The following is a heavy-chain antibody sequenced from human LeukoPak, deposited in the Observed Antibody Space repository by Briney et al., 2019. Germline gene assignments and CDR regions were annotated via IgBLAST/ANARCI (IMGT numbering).Heavy chain of an antibody. Sequence: GGSLRLSCAASGFTVSSNYMSWVRQAPGKGLEWVSVIYSGGSTYYADSVKGRFTISRDNSKNTMSLQMNSLRVDDTAVYYCAKDGIGVYAFDIWGQGTVVTVSS. V-gene: IGHV3-53*05. CDR2: IYSGGST. D-gene: IGHD1-1*01. J-gene: IGHJ3*02. CDR3: AKDGIGVYAFDI. CDR1: GFTVSSNY.